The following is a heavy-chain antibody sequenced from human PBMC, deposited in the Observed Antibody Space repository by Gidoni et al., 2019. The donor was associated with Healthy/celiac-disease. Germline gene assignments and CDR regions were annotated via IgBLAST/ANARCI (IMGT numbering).Heavy chain of an antibody. D-gene: IGHD2-21*02. CDR1: GYSFTRCW. J-gene: IGHJ3*02. CDR2: IYPGDADT. Sequence: VPLLPSRPEVTQPGSSLKISCQGSGYSFTRCWFGWVRQMPGKGLEWMGIIYPGDADTRYSPSFQGQVTISAEKSISTAYLQWSSLKASDTAMYYCAIFRGVVVTDGGGDAFDIWGQGTMVTVSS. CDR3: AIFRGVVVTDGGGDAFDI. V-gene: IGHV5-51*01.